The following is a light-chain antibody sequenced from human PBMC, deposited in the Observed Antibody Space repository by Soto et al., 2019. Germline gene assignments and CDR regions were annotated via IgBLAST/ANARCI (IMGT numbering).Light chain of an antibody. J-gene: IGLJ1*01. CDR1: STDFVSYNR. CDR2: EVS. Sequence: SALTQPPSVSGSPGQSVTISCTGTSTDFVSYNRVSWYQQPPGTAPKLMIYEVSKRPSGVPDRFSGSKSDNTASLTISGLQAEDEADYYCCSYAGSYTRVFGTGTKVTVL. CDR3: CSYAGSYTRV. V-gene: IGLV2-18*02.